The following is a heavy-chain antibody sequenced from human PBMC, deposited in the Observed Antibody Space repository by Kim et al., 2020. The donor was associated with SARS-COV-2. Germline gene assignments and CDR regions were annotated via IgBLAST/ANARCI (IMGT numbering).Heavy chain of an antibody. CDR3: ARDTNWNNYDS. Sequence: GGSLRLSCAASGFTFSGSWMHWVRQAPGKGLVWVSRITSDGSGTEYADSVTGRFTISRDNAKNTVYLQMNSLRAEDTAVYYCARDTNWNNYDSWGQGTLGTVSS. V-gene: IGHV3-74*01. CDR1: GFTFSGSW. J-gene: IGHJ4*02. CDR2: ITSDGSGT. D-gene: IGHD2-8*01.